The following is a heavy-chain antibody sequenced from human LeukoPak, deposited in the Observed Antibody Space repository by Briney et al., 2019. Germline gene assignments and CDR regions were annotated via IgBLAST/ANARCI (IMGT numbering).Heavy chain of an antibody. J-gene: IGHJ6*02. CDR1: GGSFSGYY. Sequence: SETLSLTCAVYGGSFSGYYWSWIRQPPGKGLEWIGEINHSGSTNYNPSLKSRVTISVDTSKNQFSLKLSSVTAADTAVYYCARLPYYPYYYGMDVWGQGTTVTVSS. V-gene: IGHV4-34*01. CDR2: INHSGST. CDR3: ARLPYYPYYYGMDV.